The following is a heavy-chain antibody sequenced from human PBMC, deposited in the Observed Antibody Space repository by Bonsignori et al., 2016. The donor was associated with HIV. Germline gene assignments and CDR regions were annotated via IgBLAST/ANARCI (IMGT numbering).Heavy chain of an antibody. D-gene: IGHD3-10*01. J-gene: IGHJ4*02. CDR3: ARAGGGLLWFGESRGYYFDY. V-gene: IGHV4-59*01. CDR1: GGSISSYY. Sequence: GSLRLSCTVSGGSISSYYWSWIRQPPGKGLEWIGYIYYSGSTNYNPSLKSRVTISVDTSKNQFSLKLSSVTAADTAVYYCARAGGGLLWFGESRGYYFDYWGQGTLVTVSS. CDR2: IYYSGST.